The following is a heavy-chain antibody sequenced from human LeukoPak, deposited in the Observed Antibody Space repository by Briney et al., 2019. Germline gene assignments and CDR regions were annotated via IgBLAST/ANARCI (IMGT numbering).Heavy chain of an antibody. V-gene: IGHV5-51*01. Sequence: TGESLKISCLASGYIFRTYWIAWLRQMPGRGLEWMGTFYPGDSDTRYSPSFQGQITISVDVSTNTAYLHWGSLQASDTAMYYCARSAVAYSEWGYWGRGTLVTVSS. CDR2: FYPGDSDT. J-gene: IGHJ4*02. D-gene: IGHD1-26*01. CDR3: ARSAVAYSEWGY. CDR1: GYIFRTYW.